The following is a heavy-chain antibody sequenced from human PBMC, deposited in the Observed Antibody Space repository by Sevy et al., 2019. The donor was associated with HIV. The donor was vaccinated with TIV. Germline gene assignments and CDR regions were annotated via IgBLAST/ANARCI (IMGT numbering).Heavy chain of an antibody. CDR2: ISGRGGST. Sequence: GGSLRLSCAASGFTFSSDAMSWVRQAPGKGLEWVSAISGRGGSTYYADSGKGRFTISRDNSKNTLYLQMNSLRAEDTAVYYCAKGRLPIAARPFWDYWGQGTLVTVSS. D-gene: IGHD6-6*01. J-gene: IGHJ4*02. V-gene: IGHV3-23*01. CDR1: GFTFSSDA. CDR3: AKGRLPIAARPFWDY.